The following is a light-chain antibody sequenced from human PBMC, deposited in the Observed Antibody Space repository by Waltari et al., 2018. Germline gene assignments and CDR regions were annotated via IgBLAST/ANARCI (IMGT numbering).Light chain of an antibody. V-gene: IGKV3-20*01. Sequence: EIVLTQSPGTLSLSPGDRATLSCRACQSVSRTLAWYQQKPGQAPSLLIYGASIRATGIPDRFSGSGSGTDFSLTISRLEPEDFAVYYCQHYVTLPVTFGQGTKVEIK. CDR3: QHYVTLPVT. CDR1: QSVSRT. J-gene: IGKJ1*01. CDR2: GAS.